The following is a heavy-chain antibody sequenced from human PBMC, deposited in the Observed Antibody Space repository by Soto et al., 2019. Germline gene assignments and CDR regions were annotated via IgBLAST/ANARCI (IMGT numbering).Heavy chain of an antibody. CDR2: IFPIFGTA. CDR3: AQGHLYYYILTGYHASRQSGMDL. D-gene: IGHD3-9*01. J-gene: IGHJ6*02. CDR1: GGRISSYA. V-gene: IGHV1-69*13. Sequence: SVEVACKASGGRISSYAISWGRQGPGQGREWMGGIFPIFGTANYAQQFQGIVTITADESTSTAYMELSSLSSEDTAVYYCAQGHLYYYILTGYHASRQSGMDLCGQGTTVTVSS.